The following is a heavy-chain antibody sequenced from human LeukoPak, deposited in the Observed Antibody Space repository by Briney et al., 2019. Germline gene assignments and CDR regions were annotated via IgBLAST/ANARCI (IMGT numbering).Heavy chain of an antibody. CDR3: TRRFEAGLVAFDI. J-gene: IGHJ3*02. CDR1: GFTFSGSA. V-gene: IGHV3-73*01. CDR2: IRSKANSYAT. D-gene: IGHD3-10*01. Sequence: GGSLRLSCAASGFTFSGSAMHWVRQASGKGLEWVGRIRSKANSYATAYAASVKGRFTISRDDSKNTAYLQMNSLKTEDTAVYYCTRRFEAGLVAFDIWGQGTMVTVSS.